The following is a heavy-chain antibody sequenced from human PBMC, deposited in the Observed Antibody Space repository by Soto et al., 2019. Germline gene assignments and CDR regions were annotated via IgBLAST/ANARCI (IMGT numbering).Heavy chain of an antibody. Sequence: QVQLHQSGPGLVKPSQTLSLTCAISGDSVSRTSVAWNWIRQSPSRGLEWLGRTYYRFKWNSDYAVSVRGRITINPDTSKSQFSLQLNSVTPEDTAVYYCVRGQFSAFDCWGQGTLVTVSS. CDR1: GDSVSRTSVA. CDR2: TYYRFKWNS. J-gene: IGHJ4*02. V-gene: IGHV6-1*01. CDR3: VRGQFSAFDC.